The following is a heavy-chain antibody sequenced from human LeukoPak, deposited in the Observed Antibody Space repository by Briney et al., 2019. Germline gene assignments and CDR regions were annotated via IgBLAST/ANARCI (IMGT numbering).Heavy chain of an antibody. CDR3: VRDGYSSSWYSYWSADAFDI. Sequence: GASVKVSFKASGYTFTGYYMHWVRQAPGQGLELMGWINPNSGGTNYAQKFQGRVTMTRDTSISTAYMELSRLRSDDTAVYYCVRDGYSSSWYSYWSADAFDIWGQGTMVTVSS. J-gene: IGHJ3*02. CDR1: GYTFTGYY. V-gene: IGHV1-2*02. D-gene: IGHD6-13*01. CDR2: INPNSGGT.